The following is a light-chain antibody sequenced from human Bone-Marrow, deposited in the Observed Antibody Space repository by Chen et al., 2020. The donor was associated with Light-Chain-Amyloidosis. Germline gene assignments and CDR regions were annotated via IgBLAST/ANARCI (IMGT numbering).Light chain of an antibody. CDR3: QSADSSGTYEVI. V-gene: IGLV3-25*03. CDR2: RDT. CDR1: DLPTNK. Sequence: SYELTQPPSVSVSPGQTARITCSGNDLPTNKTDWYPQKQGQAPVLVIHRDTERPSGISERFSGSSSGTTATLTISGVQAEDEADYHCQSADSSGTYEVIFGGGTKLTVL. J-gene: IGLJ2*01.